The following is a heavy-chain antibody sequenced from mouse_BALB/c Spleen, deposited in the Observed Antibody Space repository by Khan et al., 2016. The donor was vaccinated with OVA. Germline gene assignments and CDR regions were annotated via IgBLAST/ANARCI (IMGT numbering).Heavy chain of an antibody. V-gene: IGHV1S81*02. J-gene: IGHJ3*01. CDR1: GYTFTSYY. Sequence: HVQLKQSGAELVKPGASVRLSCKASGYTFTSYYLYWVKQRPGHGLEWIGDINPSNGGTNFNENFKTKATLTVDKSSSTAYMQLSSLTSEDSAVYYCTRSGYGAFAYWGQGTLVTVAA. D-gene: IGHD1-1*02. CDR2: INPSNGGT. CDR3: TRSGYGAFAY.